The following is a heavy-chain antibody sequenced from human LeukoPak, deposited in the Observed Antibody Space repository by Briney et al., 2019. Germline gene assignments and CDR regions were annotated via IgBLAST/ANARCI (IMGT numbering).Heavy chain of an antibody. CDR2: ISSSSSYI. V-gene: IGHV3-21*01. J-gene: IGHJ6*03. CDR1: GFTFSSYS. Sequence: GGSLRLSCAASGFTFSSYSMNWVRQAPGKGLEWVPSISSSSSYIDYADSVKSRFTISRDNAKNSLYLQMNSLRAEDTVVYYCARDRGLYYYYYYMDVWGKGTTVTISS. CDR3: ARDRGLYYYYYYMDV. D-gene: IGHD3-10*01.